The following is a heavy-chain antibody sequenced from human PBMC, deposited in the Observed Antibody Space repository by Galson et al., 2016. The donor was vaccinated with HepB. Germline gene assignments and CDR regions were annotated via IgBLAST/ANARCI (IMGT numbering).Heavy chain of an antibody. D-gene: IGHD2-2*03. V-gene: IGHV1-58*01. CDR1: GFTFTNSA. J-gene: IGHJ4*01. CDR2: IVAVSGDT. Sequence: SVKVSCKASGFTFTNSAVQWVRLARGQRLEWIGWIVAVSGDTNYAQKFQERVTITRDTSTGTAYMELSSLRSDDTAVYYCAGFSGYCDRASCFPSFDYWGQGTLVTVSS. CDR3: AGFSGYCDRASCFPSFDY.